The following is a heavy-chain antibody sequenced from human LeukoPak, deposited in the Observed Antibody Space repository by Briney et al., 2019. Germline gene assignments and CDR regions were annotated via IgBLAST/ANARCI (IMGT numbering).Heavy chain of an antibody. CDR1: GYTFTSYG. D-gene: IGHD3-3*01. V-gene: IGHV1-18*01. J-gene: IGHJ4*02. CDR2: ISAYNGNT. CDR3: ARGGSYDFWSGYYVGGYFDY. Sequence: ASVKVSCKASGYTFTSYGISWVRQAPGQELEWMGWISAYNGNTNYAQKLQGRVTMTTDTSTSTAYMELRSLRSDDTAVYYCARGGSYDFWSGYYVGGYFDYWGQGTLVTVSS.